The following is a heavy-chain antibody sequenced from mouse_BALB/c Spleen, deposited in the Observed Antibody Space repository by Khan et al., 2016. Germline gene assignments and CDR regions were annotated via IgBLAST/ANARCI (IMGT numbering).Heavy chain of an antibody. J-gene: IGHJ3*01. V-gene: IGHV3-2*02. CDR2: INYSGST. CDR1: GYSITSDYA. Sequence: EVQLQESGPGLVKPSQSLSLTCTVTGYSITSDYAWNWIRQFPGNKLEWMGYINYSGSTSYNPSLKSRISITRDPSKTQFFLPLNSVTTEATATYYCARLERAWFADWGQGTLVTVSA. CDR3: ARLERAWFAD.